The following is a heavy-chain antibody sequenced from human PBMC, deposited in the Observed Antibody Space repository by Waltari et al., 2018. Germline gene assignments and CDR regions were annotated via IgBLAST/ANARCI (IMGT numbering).Heavy chain of an antibody. Sequence: QVQLVESGGGVVQPGRSLRLSCAASGFTFSNYAMQWVRQAPGKGLYWVAVVSSDGSITYYAESVKGRFTISRDNSKNTVYLQMSSLRAEDTGIYYCAREIGYSGALDYWGLGDLVTVSS. D-gene: IGHD2-15*01. J-gene: IGHJ4*02. V-gene: IGHV3-30*15. CDR1: GFTFSNYA. CDR3: AREIGYSGALDY. CDR2: VSSDGSIT.